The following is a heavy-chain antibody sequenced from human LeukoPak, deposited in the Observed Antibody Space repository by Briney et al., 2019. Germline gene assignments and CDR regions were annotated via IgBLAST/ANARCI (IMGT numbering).Heavy chain of an antibody. J-gene: IGHJ4*02. CDR3: ARGDGVGRTNGGYYFAY. D-gene: IGHD2-8*01. CDR2: TKQDGSEK. Sequence: GGSLRLSCAASGFTFSSYWMSWVRQAPGKGLEWVANTKQDGSEKYYVDSVKGRFTISRDNAKNSLYLQTNSLRAEDTAMYYCARGDGVGRTNGGYYFAYWGQGTLVTVSS. V-gene: IGHV3-7*01. CDR1: GFTFSSYW.